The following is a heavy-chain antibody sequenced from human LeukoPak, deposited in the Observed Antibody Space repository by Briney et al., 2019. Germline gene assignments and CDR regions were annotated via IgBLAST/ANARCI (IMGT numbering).Heavy chain of an antibody. D-gene: IGHD3-10*01. CDR2: ISWSSGSI. V-gene: IGHV3-9*01. J-gene: IGHJ4*02. CDR3: AKSRMGSGSPGEYFDY. Sequence: GGSLRLSCAASGFTFDDYAMHWVRQAPGKGLEWVSGISWSSGSIGYADSVKGRFTISRDNAKNSLYLQMNSLRAEDTALYYCAKSRMGSGSPGEYFDYWGQGTLVTVSS. CDR1: GFTFDDYA.